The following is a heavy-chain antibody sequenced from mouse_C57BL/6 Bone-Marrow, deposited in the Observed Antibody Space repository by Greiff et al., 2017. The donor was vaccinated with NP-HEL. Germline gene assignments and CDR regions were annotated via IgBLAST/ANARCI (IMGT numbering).Heavy chain of an antibody. Sequence: VQLQQPGAELVMPGASVKLSCKASGYTFTSYWMHWVKQRPGQGLEWIGEIDPSDSYTNYNQKFKGKSTLTVYKSSSTAYMQLSSLTSEDSAVYYCSRDYYGSSYWYFDVWGTGTTVTVSS. J-gene: IGHJ1*03. V-gene: IGHV1-69*01. CDR3: SRDYYGSSYWYFDV. D-gene: IGHD1-1*01. CDR1: GYTFTSYW. CDR2: IDPSDSYT.